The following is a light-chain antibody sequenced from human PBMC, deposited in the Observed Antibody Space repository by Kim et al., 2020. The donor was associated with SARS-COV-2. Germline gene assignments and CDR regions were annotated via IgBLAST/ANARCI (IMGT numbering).Light chain of an antibody. CDR2: AAS. V-gene: IGKV1-8*01. CDR3: QQYYSYPLT. J-gene: IGKJ4*01. Sequence: ASTGDRVTITCRASQGISSYLAWYQQIPGKAPKLLIYAASTLQSGVPSRFSGSGSGTDFTLTISCLQSEDFATYYCQQYYSYPLTFGGGTKVDIK. CDR1: QGISSY.